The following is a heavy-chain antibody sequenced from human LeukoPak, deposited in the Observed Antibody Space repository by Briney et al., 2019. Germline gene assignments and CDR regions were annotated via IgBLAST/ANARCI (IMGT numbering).Heavy chain of an antibody. CDR2: IYCSGST. CDR3: ARDSITIFGVPGGWFDP. CDR1: GGSISSGDYY. V-gene: IGHV4-30-4*08. Sequence: SQTLSLTCTVSGGSISSGDYYWSWIRQPPGKGLEWIGYIYCSGSTYYNPSLKSRVTISVDTSKNQFSLKLSSVTAADTAVYYCARDSITIFGVPGGWFDPWGQGTLVTVSS. J-gene: IGHJ5*02. D-gene: IGHD3-3*01.